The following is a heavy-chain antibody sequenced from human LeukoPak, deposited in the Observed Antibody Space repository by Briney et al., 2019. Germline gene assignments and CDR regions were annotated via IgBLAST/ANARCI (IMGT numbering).Heavy chain of an antibody. CDR3: ARASLGIAAAGTLAFDI. V-gene: IGHV3-53*01. Sequence: GGPLRLSCAASGFTVSTNYMSWVRPAPGKGLEWVSVIYTAGSTYYADSVKGRFTISRDNSKNTLYLQMNSLRVEDTAVYYCARASLGIAAAGTLAFDIWGQGIMVTVSS. J-gene: IGHJ3*02. CDR2: IYTAGST. CDR1: GFTVSTNY. D-gene: IGHD6-13*01.